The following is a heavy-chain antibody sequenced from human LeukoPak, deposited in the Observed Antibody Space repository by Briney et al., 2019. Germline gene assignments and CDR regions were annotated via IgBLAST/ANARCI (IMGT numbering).Heavy chain of an antibody. CDR1: GFTFSSYN. CDR2: ISSSSSYI. D-gene: IGHD6-19*01. Sequence: GASLRLSCAASGFTFSSYNMNWVRQAPGKGLERVSSISSSSSYIYHADSVKGRFTISRDNAKNSLYLQMNSLRAEDTAIYYCASLHYSSGWKTWGYYFDYWGQGTLVTVSS. J-gene: IGHJ4*02. V-gene: IGHV3-21*01. CDR3: ASLHYSSGWKTWGYYFDY.